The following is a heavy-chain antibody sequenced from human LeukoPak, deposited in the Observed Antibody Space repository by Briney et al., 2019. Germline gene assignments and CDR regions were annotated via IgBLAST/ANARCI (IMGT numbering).Heavy chain of an antibody. D-gene: IGHD3-10*01. CDR2: INHSGST. Sequence: PSETLSLTCAVYGGSFSGYYWSWIRQPPGKGLEWIGEINHSGSTNYNPSLKSRVTISVDTSKNQFSLKLSSVTAADTAVYYCATTLGTMVRGVIKDYWGQGTLVTVSS. V-gene: IGHV4-34*01. J-gene: IGHJ4*02. CDR1: GGSFSGYY. CDR3: ATTLGTMVRGVIKDY.